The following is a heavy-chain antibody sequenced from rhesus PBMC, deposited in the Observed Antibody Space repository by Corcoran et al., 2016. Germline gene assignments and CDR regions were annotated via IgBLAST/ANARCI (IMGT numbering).Heavy chain of an antibody. Sequence: QVQLQESGPGLVKPSQTLSLTCAISGVSVSSNSSTWNWISQSPSRGLEWLGRTYYRSKGYNDYAQSVQKRITINPDTSKNQFSLQLNSVTPEDMAVYYCAREKYSNYGFDYWGQGVLVTVSS. J-gene: IGHJ4*01. CDR2: TYYRSKGYN. D-gene: IGHD4-23*01. CDR3: AREKYSNYGFDY. CDR1: GVSVSSNSST. V-gene: IGHV6-1*01.